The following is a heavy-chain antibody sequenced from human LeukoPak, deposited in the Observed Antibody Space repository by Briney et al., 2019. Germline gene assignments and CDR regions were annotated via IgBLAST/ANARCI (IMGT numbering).Heavy chain of an antibody. D-gene: IGHD3-10*01. Sequence: GGSLRLSCAASGTTFRSYAMSWVRQAPGKGLEWVSYISSSGSTIYYADSVKGRFTISRDNAKNSLYLQMNSLRAEDTAVYYCARRITMVRGVIGLYYFDYWGQGTLVTVSS. V-gene: IGHV3-48*04. CDR1: GTTFRSYA. CDR3: ARRITMVRGVIGLYYFDY. J-gene: IGHJ4*02. CDR2: ISSSGSTI.